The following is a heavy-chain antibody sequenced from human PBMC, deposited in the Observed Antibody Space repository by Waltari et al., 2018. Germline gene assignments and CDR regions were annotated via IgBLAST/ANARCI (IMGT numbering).Heavy chain of an antibody. CDR3: ARWGYCGGDFCYATNWFDP. CDR1: GYTFTDHF. Sequence: QVQLVQSGSEVKKSGASVRVSCKASGYTFTDHFLHWLRQAPGQGPEWMGAVKPKTGGTEYAPKFQGRVTMTRDTSINTVYIELSRLTSDDTAVYYCARWGYCGGDFCYATNWFDPWGQGTLVTVSS. J-gene: IGHJ5*02. V-gene: IGHV1-2*02. D-gene: IGHD2-21*02. CDR2: VKPKTGGT.